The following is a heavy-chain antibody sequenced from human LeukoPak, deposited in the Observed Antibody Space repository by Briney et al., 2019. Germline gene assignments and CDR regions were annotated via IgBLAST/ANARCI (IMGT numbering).Heavy chain of an antibody. CDR2: IDPHSGDT. CDR3: ASAAAAILLLC. D-gene: IGHD2-2*02. CDR1: GYTFTGYY. Sequence: ASVKVSCKASGYTFTGYYMHWVRQAPGQGLEWMGWIDPHSGDTKYAQNFQGRVTMTRDTSISTAYMELSRLRSDDTAVYYCASAAAAILLLCWGQGTLVTVSS. J-gene: IGHJ4*02. V-gene: IGHV1-2*02.